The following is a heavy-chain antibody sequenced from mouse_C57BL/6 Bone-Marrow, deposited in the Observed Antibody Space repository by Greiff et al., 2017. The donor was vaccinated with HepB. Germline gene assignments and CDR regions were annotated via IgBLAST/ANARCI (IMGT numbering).Heavy chain of an antibody. D-gene: IGHD2-12*01. J-gene: IGHJ3*01. CDR1: GYTFTSYW. V-gene: IGHV1-69*01. Sequence: QVQLQQPGAELVMPGASVKLSCKASGYTFTSYWMHWVKQRPGQGLEWIGEIDPSDSYTNYNQKFKGKSTLTVDKSSSTAYMQLSRLTSEDSAGYYCARFCYGFAYWGQGTLVTVSA. CDR3: ARFCYGFAY. CDR2: IDPSDSYT.